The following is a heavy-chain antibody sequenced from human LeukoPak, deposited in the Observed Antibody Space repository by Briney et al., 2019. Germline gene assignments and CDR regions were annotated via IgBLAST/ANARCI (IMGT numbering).Heavy chain of an antibody. J-gene: IGHJ4*02. CDR1: GYTFTDYG. CDR3: ARDEQYQLMILDF. D-gene: IGHD3-16*01. CDR2: ISALNGNA. Sequence: ASVKVSCKASGYTFTDYGFTWVRQAPGQGLEWMGWISALNGNANYAHKFRGRVTLTRDTSTGTAYMELRSQKSDDTAVYYCARDEQYQLMILDFWGQGTLITVSS. V-gene: IGHV1-18*01.